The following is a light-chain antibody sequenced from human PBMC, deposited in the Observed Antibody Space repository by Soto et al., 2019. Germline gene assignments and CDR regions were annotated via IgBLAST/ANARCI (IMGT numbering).Light chain of an antibody. CDR2: AAS. V-gene: IGKV1D-16*01. J-gene: IGKJ4*01. CDR1: QDINTW. CDR3: QQYNIYPLT. Sequence: DVQMTQSPSSLSASVGDRVTITCRASQDINTWLAWYQQKAEKAPKSLIYAASSLQTGVPSRFSGSQSGTHFTLTISSLQPEDSATYYCQQYNIYPLTFGGGTKVEIK.